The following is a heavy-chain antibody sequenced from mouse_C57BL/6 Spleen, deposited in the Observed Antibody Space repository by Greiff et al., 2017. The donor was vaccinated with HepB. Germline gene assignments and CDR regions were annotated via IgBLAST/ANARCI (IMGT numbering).Heavy chain of an antibody. CDR2: IYPGSGST. J-gene: IGHJ3*01. CDR1: GYTFTSYW. Sequence: VQLQQPGAELVKPGASVKMSCKASGYTFTSYWITWVKQRPGPGLEWIGDIYPGSGSTNYNEKFKSKATLTVDTSSSTAYMQLSSLTSEDSAVSYCAREESLNYNGSSPLAYWGQGTLVTVSA. D-gene: IGHD1-1*01. CDR3: AREESLNYNGSSPLAY. V-gene: IGHV1-55*01.